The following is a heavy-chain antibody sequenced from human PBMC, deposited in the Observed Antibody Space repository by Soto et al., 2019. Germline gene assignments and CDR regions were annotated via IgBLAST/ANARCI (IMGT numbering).Heavy chain of an antibody. CDR1: GFTFSSYA. CDR2: ISGSGGST. V-gene: IGHV3-23*01. D-gene: IGHD3-16*01. CDR3: AKSQGGGPDAFDI. Sequence: EVQRLESGGGLVHPGGSLRLSCAASGFTFSSYAMSWVCQAPGKGLEWVSAISGSGGSTYYADSVKGRFTISRDNSKNTLYLQMNSLRAEDTAVYYCAKSQGGGPDAFDIWGQGTMVTVSS. J-gene: IGHJ3*02.